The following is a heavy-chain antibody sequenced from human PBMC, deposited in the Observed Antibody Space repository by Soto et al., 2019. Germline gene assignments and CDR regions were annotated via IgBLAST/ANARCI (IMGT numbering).Heavy chain of an antibody. V-gene: IGHV3-23*01. D-gene: IGHD1-1*01. J-gene: IGHJ4*02. Sequence: GGSQRLSCAASGFTFSSYAMSWVRQAPGKGLEWVSDISGSGGSTYYADSVKGRFTISRDNSKNTLYLQMNSLRAEDTAVYYCAKDGVLNWTPFDYWGQGTLVTVSS. CDR1: GFTFSSYA. CDR3: AKDGVLNWTPFDY. CDR2: ISGSGGST.